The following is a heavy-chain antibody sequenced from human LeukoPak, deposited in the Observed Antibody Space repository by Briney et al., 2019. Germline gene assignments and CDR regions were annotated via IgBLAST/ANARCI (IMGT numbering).Heavy chain of an antibody. V-gene: IGHV4-39*07. CDR3: ARVARWGPN. Sequence: SETLSLTCTVSGGSINNTLFYWGWIRQPPGKGLEWIGTLYYDGINYSSPSLKSRVATSVDTSKNQFSLRLSSVTAADTAVYYLARVARWGPNWGKGILVPASS. D-gene: IGHD3-16*01. J-gene: IGHJ4*02. CDR2: LYYDGIN. CDR1: GGSINNTLFY.